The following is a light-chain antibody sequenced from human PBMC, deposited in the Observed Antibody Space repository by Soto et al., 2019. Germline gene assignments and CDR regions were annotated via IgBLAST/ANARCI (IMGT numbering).Light chain of an antibody. V-gene: IGLV1-51*01. CDR1: KSNIGNNY. CDR3: GAWDDSLSAV. CDR2: DNS. Sequence: QSVLTQPPSVSAAPGQKVTISCSGSKSNIGNNYVSWYQHLPGTAPKLLIYDNSKRPTGIPDRFSGSKSGTSATLGITGLQIGDEADYYCGAWDDSLSAVFGGGTKVTVL. J-gene: IGLJ2*01.